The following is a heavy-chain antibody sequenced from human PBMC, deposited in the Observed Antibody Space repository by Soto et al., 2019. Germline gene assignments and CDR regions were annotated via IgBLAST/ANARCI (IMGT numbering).Heavy chain of an antibody. CDR2: IYYSGST. CDR1: GGSISSYY. V-gene: IGHV4-59*01. CDR3: ARTDDSSGYYYTNWFVP. D-gene: IGHD3-22*01. J-gene: IGHJ5*02. Sequence: QVQLQESGPGLVKPSETLSLTCTVSGGSISSYYWSWIRQPPGKGLEWIGHIYYSGSTNYNPSLKSRVTIALDAAKNQFSVKLSSVTAADTAVYYCARTDDSSGYYYTNWFVPWGQGTLVTVSS.